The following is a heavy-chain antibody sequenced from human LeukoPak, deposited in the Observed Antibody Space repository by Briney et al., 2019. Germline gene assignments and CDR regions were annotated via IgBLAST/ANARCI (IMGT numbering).Heavy chain of an antibody. CDR1: GFIFSSSA. CDR3: ARISYSGSSFDY. Sequence: GESLRLSCAPSGFIFSSSAMSWVRQAPGKGREWVSSISDTGGITYYVDSVKGRFTCSRDNSRNTLYLQMNSLRAEDTAVYYCARISYSGSSFDYWGQGTLVTVSS. J-gene: IGHJ4*02. CDR2: ISDTGGIT. V-gene: IGHV3-23*01. D-gene: IGHD1-26*01.